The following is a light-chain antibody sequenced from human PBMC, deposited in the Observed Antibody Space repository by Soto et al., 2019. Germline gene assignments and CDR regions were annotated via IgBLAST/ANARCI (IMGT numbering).Light chain of an antibody. V-gene: IGKV1-5*01. CDR3: QQYYLNPWT. CDR1: QNVLSW. Sequence: DIQMTQSPSTLSASIGDRVTITCRASQNVLSWLAWYHHKPGRAPRLLIFDVSNLFSGVPSRFSGSGSRTEFTLTIRNLQPDDFGTYYCQQYYLNPWTFVQGTKVEIK. CDR2: DVS. J-gene: IGKJ1*01.